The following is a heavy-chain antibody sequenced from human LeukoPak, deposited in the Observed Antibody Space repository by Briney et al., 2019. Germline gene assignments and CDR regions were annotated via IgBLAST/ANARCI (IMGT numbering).Heavy chain of an antibody. CDR1: GFTFSSYW. V-gene: IGHV3-7*01. CDR3: ARSPYSESYYGDALDI. J-gene: IGHJ3*02. CDR2: IKQDGSEK. D-gene: IGHD1-26*01. Sequence: PGGSLRLSCAASGFTFSSYWMSWVRQAPGKGLEWVANIKQDGSEKYYVDSVKGRFTISRDNAKNSLYLQMNSLRAEDTSVYYCARSPYSESYYGDALDIWGQGTMVTVSS.